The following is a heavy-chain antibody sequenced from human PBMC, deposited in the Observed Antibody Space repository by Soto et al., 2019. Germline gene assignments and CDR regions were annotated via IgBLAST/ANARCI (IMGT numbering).Heavy chain of an antibody. CDR1: GFTFSNAW. D-gene: IGHD3-3*01. Sequence: PGGSLRLSCAASGFTFSNAWMNWVRQAPGKGLEWVGRIKSKTDGGTTDYAAPVKGRFTISRDDSKNTLYLQMNSLKTEDTAVYYCTTDFRDFWSGSIIGILRYGMDVWGQGTTVTVSS. J-gene: IGHJ6*02. CDR3: TTDFRDFWSGSIIGILRYGMDV. CDR2: IKSKTDGGTT. V-gene: IGHV3-15*07.